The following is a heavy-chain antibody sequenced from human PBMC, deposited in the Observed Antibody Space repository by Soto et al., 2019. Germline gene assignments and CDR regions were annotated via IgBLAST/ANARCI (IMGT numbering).Heavy chain of an antibody. V-gene: IGHV1-46*01. Sequence: ASVKVSCKASGYTVTSNWMHWVRQAPGQGPEWMGIINPSVGTTIYAQKFQGRVTITRDTSASTAYMELSSLRSEDTAVYYCARDRDIVVVPAAITLGFDPWGQGTLVTVSS. CDR1: GYTVTSNW. J-gene: IGHJ5*02. CDR2: INPSVGTT. D-gene: IGHD2-2*01. CDR3: ARDRDIVVVPAAITLGFDP.